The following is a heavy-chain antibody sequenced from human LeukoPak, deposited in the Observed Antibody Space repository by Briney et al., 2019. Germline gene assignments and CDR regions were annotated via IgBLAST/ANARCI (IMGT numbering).Heavy chain of an antibody. V-gene: IGHV1-69*01. CDR2: IIPIFGTA. CDR3: ATRGGKYSSTFDY. CDR1: GGTFSSYA. D-gene: IGHD6-13*01. J-gene: IGHJ4*02. Sequence: SVKVSCKASGGTFSSYAISWVRQAPGQGLEWMGGIIPIFGTANYAQRFQGRVTITADESTSTAYMELSSLRSEDTAVYYCATRGGKYSSTFDYWGQGTLVTVSS.